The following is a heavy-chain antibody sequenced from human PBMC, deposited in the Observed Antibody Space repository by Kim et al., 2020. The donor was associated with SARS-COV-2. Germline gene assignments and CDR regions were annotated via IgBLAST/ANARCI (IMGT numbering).Heavy chain of an antibody. CDR2: IYYSGST. V-gene: IGHV4-59*01. J-gene: IGHJ6*02. D-gene: IGHD3-10*01. Sequence: SETLSLTCTVSGGSISSYYWSWIRQPPGKGLEWIGYIYYSGSTNYNPSLKSRVTISVDTSKNQFSLKLSSVTAADTAVYYCARDSRNHIYYGSPYYYYGMDVWGQGTTVTVSS. CDR3: ARDSRNHIYYGSPYYYYGMDV. CDR1: GGSISSYY.